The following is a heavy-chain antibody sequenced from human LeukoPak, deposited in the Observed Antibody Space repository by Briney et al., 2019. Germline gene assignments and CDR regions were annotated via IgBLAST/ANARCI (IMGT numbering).Heavy chain of an antibody. CDR3: ARHPDYSNCEGYFDY. J-gene: IGHJ4*02. D-gene: IGHD4-11*01. CDR2: IYYSGST. CDR1: GGSISSSSYY. Sequence: SETLSLTCTVSGGSISSSSYYWGWIRQPPGKGLEWIGSIYYSGSTYYNPSLKSRVTISVDTSKNQFSLKLSSVTAADTAVYYCARHPDYSNCEGYFDYWGQGTLVTVSS. V-gene: IGHV4-39*01.